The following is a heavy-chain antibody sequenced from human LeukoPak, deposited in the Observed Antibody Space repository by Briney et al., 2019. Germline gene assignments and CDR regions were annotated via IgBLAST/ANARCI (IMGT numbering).Heavy chain of an antibody. CDR1: GFTFNSYA. D-gene: IGHD3-22*01. CDR3: AKELKGRVTMIVVVTALDY. J-gene: IGHJ4*02. V-gene: IGHV3-23*01. Sequence: GGSLRLSCAASGFTFNSYAMSWVRQAPGKGLEWVSAISGSGGSTYYADSVKGRFTISRDNSKNTLYLQMNSLRAEDTAVYYCAKELKGRVTMIVVVTALDYWGQGTLVTVSS. CDR2: ISGSGGST.